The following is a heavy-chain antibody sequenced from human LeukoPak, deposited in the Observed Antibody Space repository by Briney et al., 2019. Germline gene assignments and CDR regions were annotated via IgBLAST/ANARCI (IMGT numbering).Heavy chain of an antibody. CDR3: ARPELPGWSVFFDF. D-gene: IGHD2-15*01. Sequence: GGSLRLSCSDSGFAFSSYEMNWVRQAPGKGLEWVSYISSSGTTIYYADSVKGRFTISRDNAKNSLYLQMNSLRAEDTAVHYCARPELPGWSVFFDFWGLGTLVTVSS. V-gene: IGHV3-48*03. CDR2: ISSSGTTI. CDR1: GFAFSSYE. J-gene: IGHJ4*02.